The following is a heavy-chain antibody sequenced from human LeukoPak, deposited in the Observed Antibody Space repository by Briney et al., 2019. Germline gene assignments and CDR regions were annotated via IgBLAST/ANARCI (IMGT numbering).Heavy chain of an antibody. CDR3: ASCFSGCYYDSTGDY. V-gene: IGHV3-48*04. Sequence: GGSLRLSCAASGFTFSSYSMKWVRQAPGKGLEWGSYISSSSSTIYYADSVKGRFTISRDNAKNSMYLQMNSLRAEDTAVYYCASCFSGCYYDSTGDYWGQGTLVTVSS. J-gene: IGHJ4*02. CDR2: ISSSSSTI. D-gene: IGHD3-22*01. CDR1: GFTFSSYS.